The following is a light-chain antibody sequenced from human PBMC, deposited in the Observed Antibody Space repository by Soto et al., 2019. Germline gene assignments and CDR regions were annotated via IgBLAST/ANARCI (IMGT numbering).Light chain of an antibody. J-gene: IGKJ1*01. CDR3: QQRSNWPVT. V-gene: IGKV3-11*01. Sequence: IVMTQSPATLSLSPGERATLSCRASQSVSSYLAWYQQKPGQVPRLLIYDASSRATGIPARFSGSGSGTEFTLTISSLEPEDFAVYYCQQRSNWPVTFGQGTKVDIK. CDR1: QSVSSY. CDR2: DAS.